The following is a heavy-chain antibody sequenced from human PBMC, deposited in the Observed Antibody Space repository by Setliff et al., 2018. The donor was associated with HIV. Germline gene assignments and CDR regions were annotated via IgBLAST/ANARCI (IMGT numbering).Heavy chain of an antibody. V-gene: IGHV3-33*01. CDR2: IWDDGSNK. D-gene: IGHD3-22*01. CDR3: ARSTYYDDSSGYKAYYFDY. J-gene: IGHJ4*02. CDR1: GFSFSRYG. Sequence: PGGSLRLSCAASGFSFSRYGIHWVRQAPGKGLEWVAVIWDDGSNKYYADSVKGRFTIFRDNSKNTLYLQLNSLRTEDTAVYYCARSTYYDDSSGYKAYYFDYWGQGTLVTVSS.